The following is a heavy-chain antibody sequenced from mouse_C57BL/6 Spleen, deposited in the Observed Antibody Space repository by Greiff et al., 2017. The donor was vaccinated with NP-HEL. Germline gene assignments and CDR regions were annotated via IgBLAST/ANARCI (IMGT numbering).Heavy chain of an antibody. V-gene: IGHV1-64*01. CDR2: IHPNSGST. D-gene: IGHD1-1*01. CDR1: GYTFTSYW. CDR3: ARITTVIDD. J-gene: IGHJ2*01. Sequence: QVQLQQPGAALVKPGASVKLSCKASGYTFTSYWMHWVKQRPGQGLAWIGMIHPNSGSTNYNEKFKSKATLTVDKSSSTAYMQLSSLTSEDSAVYYCARITTVIDDWGQGTTLTVSS.